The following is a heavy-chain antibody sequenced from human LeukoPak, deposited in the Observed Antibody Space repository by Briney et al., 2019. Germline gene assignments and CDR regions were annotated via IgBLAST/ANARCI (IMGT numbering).Heavy chain of an antibody. CDR3: ARVVQGFDDFEI. CDR1: GGXFSGYY. J-gene: IGHJ3*02. D-gene: IGHD2-2*01. V-gene: IGHV4-34*01. Sequence: PSETLSLTCAVYGGXFSGYYCSWIRQPPGKGLEWIGEINHSGSTNYNPSLKNRVTISVDTSKNQFSLKLSSVTAADTAVYYCARVVQGFDDFEIWGQGTMVTVSS. CDR2: INHSGST.